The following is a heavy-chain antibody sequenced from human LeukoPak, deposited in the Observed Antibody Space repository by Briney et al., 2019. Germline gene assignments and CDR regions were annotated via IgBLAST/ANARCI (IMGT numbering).Heavy chain of an antibody. Sequence: SETLSLTCAVYGGSFSGYYWSWIRQPPGKGLEWIGEINHSGSTNYNPSLKSRATISVDTSKNQFSLKLSSVTAADTAVYYCARVGMAYCSGGSCYEDYWGQGTLVTVSS. CDR2: INHSGST. V-gene: IGHV4-34*01. CDR1: GGSFSGYY. D-gene: IGHD2-15*01. CDR3: ARVGMAYCSGGSCYEDY. J-gene: IGHJ4*02.